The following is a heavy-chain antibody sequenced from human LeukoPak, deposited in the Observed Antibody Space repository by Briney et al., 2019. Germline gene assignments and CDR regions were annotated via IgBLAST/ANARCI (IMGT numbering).Heavy chain of an antibody. J-gene: IGHJ4*02. V-gene: IGHV1-46*01. D-gene: IGHD5-12*01. CDR3: ARDVVRGYSGYGRYFDY. CDR1: GYTFTSYY. Sequence: ASVKVSCKASGYTFTSYYMHWVRQASGQGLEWIGIINPSGGSTSYAQKFQGRVTMTRDTSTSTVYMELSSLRSEDTAVYYCARDVVRGYSGYGRYFDYWGQGTLVTVSS. CDR2: INPSGGST.